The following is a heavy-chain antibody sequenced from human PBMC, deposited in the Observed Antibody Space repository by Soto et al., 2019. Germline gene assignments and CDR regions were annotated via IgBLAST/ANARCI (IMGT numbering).Heavy chain of an antibody. CDR2: INPNSGGT. J-gene: IGHJ4*02. V-gene: IGHV1-2*02. D-gene: IGHD6-6*01. CDR3: ACGPIGPSSSWVHGDSETPLRPTDY. Sequence: ASVKVSCKASGYTFTGYYMHWVRQAPGQGLEWMGWINPNSGGTNYAQKFQGRVTMTRDTSISTAYMDLSRLRADDTAAYYCACGPIGPSSSWVHGDSETPLRPTDYWRQGTRVTVSS. CDR1: GYTFTGYY.